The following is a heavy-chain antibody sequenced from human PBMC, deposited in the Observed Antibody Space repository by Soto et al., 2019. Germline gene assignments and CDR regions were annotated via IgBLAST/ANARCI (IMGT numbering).Heavy chain of an antibody. CDR3: ARDSTDADSGSYSGDY. J-gene: IGHJ4*02. CDR1: GFTFSSYS. V-gene: IGHV3-48*02. CDR2: YSSSSSTM. Sequence: EVQLVESGGGLVQPGGSLRLSCAASGFTFSSYSMNWVRQAPGKGLEWVSYYSSSSSTMYYADSVKGRFTISRDNAKNSLFLHMNSLRDEDTAVYYCARDSTDADSGSYSGDYWGQGTLVTVSS. D-gene: IGHD1-26*01.